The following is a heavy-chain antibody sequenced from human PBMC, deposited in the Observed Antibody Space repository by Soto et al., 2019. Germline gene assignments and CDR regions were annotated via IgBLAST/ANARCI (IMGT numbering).Heavy chain of an antibody. Sequence: PSETLSLTCIVSGDAISSYYWTWIRQPPGKGLEWIGYIYYSGSTNYNPSLKSRVTISVDTSKNQFSLKLSSVTAADTAVYYCARSPLAGSYFYFDYWGQGTLVTVSS. J-gene: IGHJ4*02. D-gene: IGHD3-10*01. CDR3: ARSPLAGSYFYFDY. CDR1: GDAISSYY. CDR2: IYYSGST. V-gene: IGHV4-59*01.